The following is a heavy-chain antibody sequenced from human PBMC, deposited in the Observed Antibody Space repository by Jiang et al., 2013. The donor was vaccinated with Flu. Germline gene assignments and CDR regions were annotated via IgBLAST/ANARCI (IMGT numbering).Heavy chain of an antibody. Sequence: AEVKKPGASVKVSCKASGYTFTGYYIHWVRQAPRQGLEWMGWLNPHSGGTNYAQKFQGRVTMTGDTSISTAYIELSRLRSDDTAVYYCARVGYYYGSGRTFDSWGQGTLVTVSS. CDR2: LNPHSGGT. CDR1: GYTFTGYY. V-gene: IGHV1-2*02. CDR3: ARVGYYYGSGRTFDS. J-gene: IGHJ4*02. D-gene: IGHD3-10*01.